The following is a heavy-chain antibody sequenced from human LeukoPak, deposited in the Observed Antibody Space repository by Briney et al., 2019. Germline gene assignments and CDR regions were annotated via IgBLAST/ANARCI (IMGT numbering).Heavy chain of an antibody. V-gene: IGHV3-30*03. CDR2: ISYDGSNK. CDR3: ARAPSVYHYGRSAYITFPGAVDV. D-gene: IGHD3-22*01. CDR1: GFTFSSYG. J-gene: IGHJ3*01. Sequence: PGRSLRLSCAASGFTFSSYGMHWVRQAPGKGLEWVAVISYDGSNKYYADSVKGRFTISRDNAKNSLYLQMNSLRAEDTAVYYCARAPSVYHYGRSAYITFPGAVDVWGQGTVVTVSS.